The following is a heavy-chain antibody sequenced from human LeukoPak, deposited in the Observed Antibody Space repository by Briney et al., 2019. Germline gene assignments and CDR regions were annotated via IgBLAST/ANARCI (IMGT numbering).Heavy chain of an antibody. D-gene: IGHD3-10*01. V-gene: IGHV3-21*01. J-gene: IGHJ4*02. CDR2: ISSSSIYI. CDR3: ARDPTTYGSGSYYYYFDY. CDR1: GFTFSSYS. Sequence: GGSLRLSCAASGFTFSSYSMNWVRQAPGKGLEWVSSISSSSIYIYYADSVKGRFTISRDNATNSLYLQMNSLRAEDTAVYYCARDPTTYGSGSYYYYFDYWGQGTLVTVSS.